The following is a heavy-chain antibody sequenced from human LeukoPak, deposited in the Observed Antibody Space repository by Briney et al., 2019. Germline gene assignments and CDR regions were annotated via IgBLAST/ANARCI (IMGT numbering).Heavy chain of an antibody. V-gene: IGHV3-7*01. J-gene: IGHJ4*02. CDR2: IKQDGSEK. CDR3: TRDLSLAAPQGFDY. D-gene: IGHD6-6*01. CDR1: GFTFSSYW. Sequence: PGGSLRLSCAASGFTFSSYWMSWVRQAPGKGLEWVANIKQDGSEKYYVDSVKGRFTISRDNAENSLYLQMNSLRAEDTAVYYCTRDLSLAAPQGFDYWGQGTLVTVSS.